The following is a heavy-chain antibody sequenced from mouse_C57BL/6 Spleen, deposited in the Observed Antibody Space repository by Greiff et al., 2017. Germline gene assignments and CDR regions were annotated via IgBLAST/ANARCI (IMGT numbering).Heavy chain of an antibody. CDR2: IDQNSGGT. D-gene: IGHD2-10*01. CDR1: GYTFTSYW. J-gene: IGHJ4*01. V-gene: IGHV1-72*01. Sequence: QVQLQQPGAELVKPGASVKLSCKASGYTFTSYWMHWVKQRPGRGLEWIGRIDQNSGGTKYNEKVKSKATLTVDKPSSTAYMQLSSLTSEDSAVYYCARSYYGNYYSMDYWGQGTSVTVSS. CDR3: ARSYYGNYYSMDY.